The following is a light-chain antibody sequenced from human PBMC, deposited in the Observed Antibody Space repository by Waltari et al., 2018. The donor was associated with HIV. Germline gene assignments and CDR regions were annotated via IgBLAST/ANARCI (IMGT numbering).Light chain of an antibody. CDR3: CSYRGSNTWV. V-gene: IGLV2-23*02. Sequence: QSALTQPASVSGSPGQSITVSCTGTSSDVGTYDLVSWYQQHPGKAPKLMIYEVTKRPSGVSNRFSGSKSGNTVSLTVSGLQADDEAEYYCCSYRGSNTWVFGGGTKVTVL. CDR1: SSDVGTYDL. CDR2: EVT. J-gene: IGLJ3*02.